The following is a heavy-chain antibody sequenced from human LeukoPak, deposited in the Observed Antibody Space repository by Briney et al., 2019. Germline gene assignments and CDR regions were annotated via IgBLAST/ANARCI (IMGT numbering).Heavy chain of an antibody. V-gene: IGHV1-46*01. J-gene: IGHJ4*02. CDR2: INPSGGST. D-gene: IGHD2-21*02. Sequence: ASVKVSCKASGYTFTNYHIHWVRQAPGQGLEWMGIINPSGGSTIHAQKFQGRVTMTRATSTTTVYMELSSLRSEDTAVYYCARGTYCGGDCNSLGANYYFDFWGQGSLVTVSS. CDR3: ARGTYCGGDCNSLGANYYFDF. CDR1: GYTFTNYH.